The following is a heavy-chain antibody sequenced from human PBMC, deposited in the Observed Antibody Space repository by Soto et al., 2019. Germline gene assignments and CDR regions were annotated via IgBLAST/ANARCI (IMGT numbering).Heavy chain of an antibody. CDR3: ASDVGARGD. D-gene: IGHD1-26*01. J-gene: IGHJ4*02. CDR1: GYTFTSYA. CDR2: INAGNGNT. Sequence: QVQLVQSGAEVKKPGASVKVSCKASGYTFTSYAMHWVRQAPGQRLEWMGWINAGNGNTKHSQKFQGRVTITRDTSASTAYMELSSLRSEETCVYYWASDVGARGDWGQGTLVTVAS. V-gene: IGHV1-3*01.